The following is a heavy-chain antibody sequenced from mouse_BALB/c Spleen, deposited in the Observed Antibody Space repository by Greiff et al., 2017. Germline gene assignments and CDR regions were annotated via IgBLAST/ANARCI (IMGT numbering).Heavy chain of an antibody. CDR1: GYTFTSYW. J-gene: IGHJ2*01. V-gene: IGHV1S22*01. Sequence: LQQPGSELVRPGASVKLSCKASGYTFTSYWMHWVKQRHGQGLEWIGNIYPGSGSTNYDEKFKSKGTLTVDTSSSTAYMHLSRLTSEDSAVYYCTSEDYYGSSRDYWGQGTTLTVSS. D-gene: IGHD1-1*01. CDR2: IYPGSGST. CDR3: TSEDYYGSSRDY.